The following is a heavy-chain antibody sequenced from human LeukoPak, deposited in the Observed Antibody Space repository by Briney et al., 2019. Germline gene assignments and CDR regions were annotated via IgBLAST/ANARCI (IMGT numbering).Heavy chain of an antibody. CDR1: GFTFSSYA. J-gene: IGHJ4*02. Sequence: GRSVRLSCAASGFTFSSYAMHWVRQAPGKGLEWVAVISYDGSNKYYADSVKGRFTISRDNSKNTLYLQMNSLRAEDTAVYYCAKEGGYDFWSGYYRAYFDYWGQGTLVTVSS. CDR2: ISYDGSNK. V-gene: IGHV3-30-3*01. CDR3: AKEGGYDFWSGYYRAYFDY. D-gene: IGHD3-3*01.